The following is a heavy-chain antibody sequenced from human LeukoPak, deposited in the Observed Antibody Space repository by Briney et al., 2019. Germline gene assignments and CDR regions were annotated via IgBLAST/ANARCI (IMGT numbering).Heavy chain of an antibody. CDR1: GYSFFNHW. CDR2: IYPGDSDT. D-gene: IGHD2-8*01. V-gene: IGHV5-51*01. Sequence: ESLKISCKGSGYSFFNHWIGWVRQMPGKGLEWMGIIYPGDSDTRYNPSFQGQVIISVDTSISTAYLQWGSLKASDTAMYYCATGLSLQIWYDYWGQGTLVTVSS. J-gene: IGHJ4*02. CDR3: ATGLSLQIWYDY.